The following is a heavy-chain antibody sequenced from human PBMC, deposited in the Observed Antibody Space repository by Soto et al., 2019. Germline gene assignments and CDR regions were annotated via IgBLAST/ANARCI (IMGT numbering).Heavy chain of an antibody. CDR3: ARGDNLTGYSIDY. CDR2: IYYSGST. D-gene: IGHD3-9*01. V-gene: IGHV4-59*01. CDR1: GGSISSYY. J-gene: IGHJ4*02. Sequence: QVQLQESGPGLVKPSETLSLTCTVSGGSISSYYWSWIRQPPGKGLEWIGYIYYSGSTNYNPSLKSRVTISVDTSKNQFSLKLSSVTAADTAVYFCARGDNLTGYSIDYWGQGTLVTVSS.